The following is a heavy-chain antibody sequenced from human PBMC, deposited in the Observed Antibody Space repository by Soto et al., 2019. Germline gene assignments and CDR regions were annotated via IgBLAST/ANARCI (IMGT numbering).Heavy chain of an antibody. CDR3: ARSLDVFLWLGELLSLGFDS. CDR1: GFTFDNYA. J-gene: IGHJ4*02. Sequence: EVQLMESGGGLVQPGGSLRLSCAASGFTFDNYAMNWVRQAPGKGLEWVSGISATGGSTYYAASVRGRFGISRDNSKITLDLKLNSLRDEDTPVYYCARSLDVFLWLGELLSLGFDSWGQGTLVTASS. D-gene: IGHD3-10*01. CDR2: ISATGGST. V-gene: IGHV3-23*01.